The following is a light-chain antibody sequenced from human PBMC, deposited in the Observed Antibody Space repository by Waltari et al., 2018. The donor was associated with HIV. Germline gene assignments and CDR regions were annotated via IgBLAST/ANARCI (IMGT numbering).Light chain of an antibody. CDR1: SPNIGSHY. V-gene: IGLV1-47*01. CDR2: GSN. J-gene: IGLJ3*02. Sequence: QSVLTQSPSASGTPGQRVPLPCSGSSPNIGSHYVYWYQQPPGTAPKLLIYGSNQRPPGVPDRFSGSKSGTSASLAISGLRSEDEADYYCAAWDDSLSGRVFGGGTKLTVL. CDR3: AAWDDSLSGRV.